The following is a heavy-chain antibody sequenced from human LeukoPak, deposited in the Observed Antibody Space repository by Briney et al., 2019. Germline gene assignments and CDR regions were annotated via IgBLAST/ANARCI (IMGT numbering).Heavy chain of an antibody. CDR3: ARGCVHCSYTSRGRDSFNV. CDR1: GFAFSIYA. CDR2: ICGSGGST. V-gene: IGHV3-23*01. D-gene: IGHD2-15*01. Sequence: GGSLRLSCAASGFAFSIYAMRWVRQAPGKGLEWVSAICGSGGSTYYADSVKVRFTISRDSSKNTLYLQMNSLRAEDTAVYYCARGCVHCSYTSRGRDSFNVWGQGTKVTVSS. J-gene: IGHJ3*01.